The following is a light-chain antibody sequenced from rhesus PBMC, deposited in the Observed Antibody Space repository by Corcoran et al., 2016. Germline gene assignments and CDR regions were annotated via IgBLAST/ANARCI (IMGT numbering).Light chain of an antibody. V-gene: IGLV3S11*01. J-gene: IGLJ1*01. Sequence: SSGLTQEPALSVALGHTVRMTCQGDSLKTYYATWYHQKPGQVPVLVIYGNTNRPSGIPGRFSGSWSGNTGSLTITGAQVEDEADYYCGSWDNSGKQYIFGAGTRLTVL. CDR2: GNT. CDR1: SLKTYY. CDR3: GSWDNSGKQYI.